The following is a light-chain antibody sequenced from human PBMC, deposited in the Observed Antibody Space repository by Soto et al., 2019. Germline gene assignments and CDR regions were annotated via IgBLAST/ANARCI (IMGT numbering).Light chain of an antibody. CDR2: AAS. Sequence: DIQMTQSPSSLSASVGDRVTITCRASQSISSYLNWYQQKPGKAPKLLIYAASSLQSGVPSRFSGSGSGTDFTLTISSLQPEDFATYYCQQYGGSLTFGGGTKVDIK. CDR3: QQYGGSLT. J-gene: IGKJ4*01. V-gene: IGKV1-39*01. CDR1: QSISSY.